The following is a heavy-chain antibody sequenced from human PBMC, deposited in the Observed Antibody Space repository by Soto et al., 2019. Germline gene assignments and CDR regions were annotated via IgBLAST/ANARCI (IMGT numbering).Heavy chain of an antibody. J-gene: IGHJ2*01. V-gene: IGHV3-53*01. Sequence: GGSLRLSCAASGFTVSSNYMSWVRQAPGKGLEWVSVIYSGGSTYYADSVKGRFTISRDNSKNTLYLQMNSLRAEDTAVYYCASSAAYCGGDCYHWYFDLWGRGTLVTVSS. D-gene: IGHD2-21*02. CDR3: ASSAAYCGGDCYHWYFDL. CDR2: IYSGGST. CDR1: GFTVSSNY.